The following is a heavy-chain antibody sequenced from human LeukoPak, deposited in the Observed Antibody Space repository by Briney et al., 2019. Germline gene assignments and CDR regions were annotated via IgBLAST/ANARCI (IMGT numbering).Heavy chain of an antibody. CDR2: IIPILGIA. J-gene: IGHJ3*02. CDR1: GGTFSSYA. V-gene: IGHV1-69*04. D-gene: IGHD1-26*01. Sequence: ASVKVSCKASGGTFSSYAISWVRQAPGQGLEWMGRIIPILGIANYAQKFQGRVTITADKSTSTAYMELSSLRSEDTAVYYCARGRHRWELLNAFDIWGQGTMVTVSS. CDR3: ARGRHRWELLNAFDI.